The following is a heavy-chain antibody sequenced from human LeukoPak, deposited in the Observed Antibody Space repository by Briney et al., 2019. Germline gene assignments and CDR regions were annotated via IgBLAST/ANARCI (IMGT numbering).Heavy chain of an antibody. J-gene: IGHJ6*03. V-gene: IGHV1-69*06. CDR2: IIPIFGTA. CDR1: GGTFSSYA. CDR3: ARAGRFGELLSYYYYMDV. D-gene: IGHD3-10*01. Sequence: ASVKVSCKASGGTFSSYAITWVRQAPGQGLEWMGGIIPIFGTANYAQKFQGRVTITADKSTSTAYMELSSLRSEDTAVYYCARAGRFGELLSYYYYMDVWGKGTTVTVSS.